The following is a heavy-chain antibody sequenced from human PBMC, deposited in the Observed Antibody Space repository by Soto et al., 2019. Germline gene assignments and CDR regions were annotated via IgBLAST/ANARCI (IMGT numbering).Heavy chain of an antibody. J-gene: IGHJ4*02. CDR1: GGSFSGYY. CDR2: INHSGST. D-gene: IGHD3-3*01. V-gene: IGHV4-34*01. CDR3: ATWGYDFWSGYYTGGFDY. Sequence: SETLSLTCAVYGGSFSGYYWSWIRQPPGKGLEWIGEINHSGSTNYNPSLKSRVTISVDTSKNQFSLKLSSVTAADTAVYYCATWGYDFWSGYYTGGFDYWGQGTLVTVSS.